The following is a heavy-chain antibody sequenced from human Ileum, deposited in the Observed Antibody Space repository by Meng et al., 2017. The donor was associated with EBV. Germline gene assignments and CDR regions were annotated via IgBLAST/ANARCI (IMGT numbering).Heavy chain of an antibody. D-gene: IGHD1-7*01. J-gene: IGHJ4*02. CDR1: GDSISSDIW. CDR2: VYHRGDT. Sequence: QVQRQESGQGLGKPSGTLSLTCTVSGDSISSDIWWSWVRQPPGKGLEWIGEVYHRGDTNYNPSLKSRVDISVDKSKNQFYLSLFSVTAADTAVYYCGRDQGRELINHWGQGTLVTVSS. V-gene: IGHV4-4*02. CDR3: GRDQGRELINH.